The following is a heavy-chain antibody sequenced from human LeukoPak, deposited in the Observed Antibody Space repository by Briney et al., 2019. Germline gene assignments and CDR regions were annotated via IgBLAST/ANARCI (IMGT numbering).Heavy chain of an antibody. J-gene: IGHJ5*02. V-gene: IGHV3-30-3*01. D-gene: IGHD3-22*01. CDR1: GFTFSSYA. CDR3: ARDRRITMIVVVRQDSNWFDP. Sequence: PGGSLRLSCAASGFTFSSYAVHWVRQAPGKGLEWVAVISYDGSNKYYADSVKGRFTISRDNSKNTLYLQMNSLRAEDTAVYYCARDRRITMIVVVRQDSNWFDPWGQGTLVTVSS. CDR2: ISYDGSNK.